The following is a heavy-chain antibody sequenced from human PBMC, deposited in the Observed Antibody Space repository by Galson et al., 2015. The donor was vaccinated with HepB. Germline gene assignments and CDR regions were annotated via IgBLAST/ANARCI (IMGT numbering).Heavy chain of an antibody. Sequence: SLRLSCAASGFTFSSYSMNWVRQAPGKGLEWVSYISSSSSTIYYADSVKGRFTISRDNAKNSLYLQMNSLRAEDTAVYYCASAGGSGRLEPYDYWGQGTLVTVSS. CDR1: GFTFSSYS. V-gene: IGHV3-48*01. CDR3: ASAGGSGRLEPYDY. J-gene: IGHJ4*02. D-gene: IGHD3-10*01. CDR2: ISSSSSTI.